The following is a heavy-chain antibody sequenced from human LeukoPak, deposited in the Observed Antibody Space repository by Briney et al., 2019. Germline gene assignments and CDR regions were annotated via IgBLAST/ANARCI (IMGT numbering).Heavy chain of an antibody. J-gene: IGHJ4*02. V-gene: IGHV4-34*01. CDR2: INHSGST. CDR1: GGSFSGYY. Sequence: SETLSLTCTVSGGSFSGYYWSWIRQPPGKGLEWIGEINHSGSTNYNPSLKSRVTISVDTSKNQFSLKLSSVTAADTAVYYCASSRQQLGRGYFDYWGQGTLVTVSS. CDR3: ASSRQQLGRGYFDY. D-gene: IGHD6-13*01.